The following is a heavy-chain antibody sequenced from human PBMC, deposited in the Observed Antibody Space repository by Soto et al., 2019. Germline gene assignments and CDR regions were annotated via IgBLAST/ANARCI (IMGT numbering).Heavy chain of an antibody. Sequence: KLSETLSLTCTVSGGSIGTYYWSWIRQSPGKGLEWIANIYYSGTTNYNLSLKSQVTISMDTSKNQFSLTLSSVTAADTAVYYCARDSTDHWFDPWGQGILVTV. CDR2: IYYSGTT. CDR1: GGSIGTYY. CDR3: ARDSTDHWFDP. V-gene: IGHV4-59*01. J-gene: IGHJ5*02.